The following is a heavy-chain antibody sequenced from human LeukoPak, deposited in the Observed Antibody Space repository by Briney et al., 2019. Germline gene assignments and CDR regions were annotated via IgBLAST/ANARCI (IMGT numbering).Heavy chain of an antibody. CDR3: AKQLGYCSDGSCYFPY. V-gene: IGHV3-23*01. CDR1: GFTFSSSA. D-gene: IGHD2-15*01. CDR2: ISNNGGYT. Sequence: GGSLRLSCGASGFTFSSSALSWVRQAPGKGLEWVSAISNNGGYTYYADSVQGRFTISRDNSKSTLCLQMNSLRAEDTAVYYCAKQLGYCSDGSCYFPYWGQGTLVTVSS. J-gene: IGHJ4*02.